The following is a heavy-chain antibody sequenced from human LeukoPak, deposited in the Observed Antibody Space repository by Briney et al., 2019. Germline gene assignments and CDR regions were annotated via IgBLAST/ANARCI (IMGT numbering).Heavy chain of an antibody. D-gene: IGHD6-13*01. Sequence: ASVKVSCKASGYTFTSYDINWVRQATGQGLEWMGWMNPNSGNTGYAQKFQGRVTMTRNTSISTAYMELSSLRSEDTAVYYCARGSSWHYGPAWFDPWGQGTLVTVSS. CDR1: GYTFTSYD. V-gene: IGHV1-8*01. CDR3: ARGSSWHYGPAWFDP. CDR2: MNPNSGNT. J-gene: IGHJ5*02.